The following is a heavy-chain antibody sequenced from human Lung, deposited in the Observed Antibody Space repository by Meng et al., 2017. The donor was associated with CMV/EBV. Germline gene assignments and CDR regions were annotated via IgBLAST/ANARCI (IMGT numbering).Heavy chain of an antibody. CDR1: GFTFTSYA. Sequence: GESXKISXAASGFTFTSYAMNWVRQAPGKGLEWVSSITGGGNYIYYADSVKGRFSVSRDNAKNSLYLQMNSLRAEDTAVYYCARGRGLVATIVQYYLDYWGQGTLVTVSS. V-gene: IGHV3-21*01. CDR3: ARGRGLVATIVQYYLDY. J-gene: IGHJ4*02. CDR2: ITGGGNYI. D-gene: IGHD5-12*01.